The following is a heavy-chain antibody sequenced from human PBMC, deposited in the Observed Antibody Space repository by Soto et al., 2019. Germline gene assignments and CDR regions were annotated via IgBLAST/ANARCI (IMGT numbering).Heavy chain of an antibody. CDR3: ARVGDTQDDYYYYYMDV. D-gene: IGHD3-10*01. J-gene: IGHJ6*03. Sequence: GGSLRLSCAASEFTFSSYGMHWVRQAPGKGLEWVAVIWYDGSNKYYADSVKGRFTISRDNSKNTLYLQMNSLRAEDTAVYYCARVGDTQDDYYYYYMDVWGKGTTVTVSS. CDR1: EFTFSSYG. V-gene: IGHV3-33*08. CDR2: IWYDGSNK.